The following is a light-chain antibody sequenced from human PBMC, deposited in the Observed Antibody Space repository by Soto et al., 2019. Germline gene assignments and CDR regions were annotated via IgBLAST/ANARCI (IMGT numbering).Light chain of an antibody. CDR1: SGDIGGYNF. CDR3: NSYTSTSARV. V-gene: IGLV2-14*01. CDR2: EVS. J-gene: IGLJ3*02. Sequence: QSALTQPASVSGSPGQSITISCTGTSGDIGGYNFVSWYQQHPGKAPKVIIYEVSNRPSGVSNRFSGSKSGNTASLTISGLQAEDEADYYCNSYTSTSARVFDGGTKVTVL.